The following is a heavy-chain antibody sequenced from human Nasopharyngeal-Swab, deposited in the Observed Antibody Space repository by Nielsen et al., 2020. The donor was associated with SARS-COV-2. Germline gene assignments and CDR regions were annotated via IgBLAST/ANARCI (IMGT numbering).Heavy chain of an antibody. CDR2: IKQDGSKK. CDR1: GFTFSNYW. Sequence: GGSLRLSCAASGFTFSNYWMTWVRQAPGKGLEWVANIKQDGSKKNYVDSVKGRFTISRDDAMNSLYPQMNSLRAEDTAVYYCATHNDYRFENWGQGTLVSVSS. D-gene: IGHD4-11*01. CDR3: ATHNDYRFEN. J-gene: IGHJ4*02. V-gene: IGHV3-7*05.